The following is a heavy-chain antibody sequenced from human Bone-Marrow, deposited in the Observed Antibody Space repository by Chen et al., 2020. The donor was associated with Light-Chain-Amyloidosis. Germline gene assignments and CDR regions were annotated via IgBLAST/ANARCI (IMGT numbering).Heavy chain of an antibody. D-gene: IGHD6-13*01. CDR2: KNQDGSEK. J-gene: IGHJ4*02. Sequence: EVHLVESGGGLVQPGGSLGLPCAASGFTFSSYWMSWVRQAPGKGLEWGAKKNQDGSEKYYVDSVKGRFTFSRDNAKNSLYLEMNTLRVEDTAVYYCVRGGGMAPDYWGQGTLVTVSS. V-gene: IGHV3-7*01. CDR1: GFTFSSYW. CDR3: VRGGGMAPDY.